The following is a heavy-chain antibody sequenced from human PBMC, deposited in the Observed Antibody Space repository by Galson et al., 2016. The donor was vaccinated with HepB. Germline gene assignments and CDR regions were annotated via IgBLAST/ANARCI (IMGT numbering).Heavy chain of an antibody. CDR3: VRYCGDDCDPPDYFDY. Sequence: SLRLSCAASGFTFSSHWMHWVRQAPGKGLVWVSRINSDGRSTTYADSVKGRFTISRDNAKNTLYRQMNSLRAEDTAVYYCVRYCGDDCDPPDYFDYWGQGTLVTVSS. J-gene: IGHJ4*02. V-gene: IGHV3-74*01. CDR2: INSDGRST. CDR1: GFTFSSHW. D-gene: IGHD2-21*02.